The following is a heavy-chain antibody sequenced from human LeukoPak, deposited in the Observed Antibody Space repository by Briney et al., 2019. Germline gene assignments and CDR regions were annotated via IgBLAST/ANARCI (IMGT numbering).Heavy chain of an antibody. Sequence: SETLSLTCTVSGGSISSYYWSWIRQPAGKGLEWIGRIFTSGSTNYNASLKSRVTMSVDTSKNQFSLKLRSVTAADTAVYYCAREGYSSGWYGPSGYWGQGTLVTVSS. CDR1: GGSISSYY. CDR3: AREGYSSGWYGPSGY. V-gene: IGHV4-4*07. CDR2: IFTSGST. J-gene: IGHJ4*02. D-gene: IGHD6-19*01.